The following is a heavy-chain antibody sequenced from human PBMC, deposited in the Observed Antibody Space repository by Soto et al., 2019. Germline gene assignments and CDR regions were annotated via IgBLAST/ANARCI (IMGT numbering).Heavy chain of an antibody. CDR3: ARDLGSAYCGGDCFLGYFDY. Sequence: GSLILSCAASGFTFSSYSMNWVRQAPGKGLEWVSYISSSSSTIYYADSVKGRFTISRDNAKNSLYLQMNSLRDEDTAVYYCARDLGSAYCGGDCFLGYFDYWGQGTLVTVSS. CDR1: GFTFSSYS. D-gene: IGHD2-21*02. CDR2: ISSSSSTI. V-gene: IGHV3-48*02. J-gene: IGHJ4*02.